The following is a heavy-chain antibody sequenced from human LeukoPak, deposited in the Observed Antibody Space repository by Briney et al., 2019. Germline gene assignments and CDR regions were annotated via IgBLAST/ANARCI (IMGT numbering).Heavy chain of an antibody. CDR3: AVGPHHYFDS. CDR2: ISYSGST. CDR1: GGSVNSGGYY. Sequence: SETLSLTCTVSGGSVNSGGYYWSWIRQHPGKGLEWIGYISYSGSTYYNPSLKSRLTISLDTSKNQFSLRLSSVSAADAAVYFCAVGPHHYFDSWGQGTLVTVSS. J-gene: IGHJ4*02. V-gene: IGHV4-31*03.